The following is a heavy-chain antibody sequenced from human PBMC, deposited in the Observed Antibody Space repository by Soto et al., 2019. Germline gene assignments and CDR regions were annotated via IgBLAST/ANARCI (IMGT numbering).Heavy chain of an antibody. CDR1: GYNFISYW. D-gene: IGHD3-10*01. CDR2: VYPGDSDV. V-gene: IGHV5-51*01. J-gene: IGHJ4*01. CDR3: ARQAYYGSGTYYSDY. Sequence: GESLKISCKGSGYNFISYWIAWVRQMPGEGLEWMGIVYPGDSDVTYSPSFQGQVTISADKSISTAYLQWSSLRASDTGIYYCARQAYYGSGTYYSDYWGKGTPVTVSS.